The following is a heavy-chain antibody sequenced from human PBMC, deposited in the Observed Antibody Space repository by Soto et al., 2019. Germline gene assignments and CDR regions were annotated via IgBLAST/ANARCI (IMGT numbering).Heavy chain of an antibody. V-gene: IGHV3-7*01. CDR2: KKPDGSER. CDR3: ARDEARPLGY. CDR1: GFTFSSYG. Sequence: EVQLVESGGGLVQPGGSLRLSCAASGFTFSSYGMSWVRKAQGKGLEGVANKKPDGSERYYVDSVRGRFTISRDNARNSLYLQMNSLRAEDTAVYYCARDEARPLGYWGQGTLVTVSS. J-gene: IGHJ4*02. D-gene: IGHD6-6*01.